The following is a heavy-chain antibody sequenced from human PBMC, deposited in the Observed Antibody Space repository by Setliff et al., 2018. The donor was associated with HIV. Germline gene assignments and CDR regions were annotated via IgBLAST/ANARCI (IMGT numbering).Heavy chain of an antibody. V-gene: IGHV4-59*08. J-gene: IGHJ6*03. CDR1: GGSISSFY. Sequence: PETLSLTCTVSGGSISSFYWSWIRQPPGKGLEWIGYTYYSGSTSYNPSLTSRVTISVDTSKTQFSLKLSSVTAADTAVYYCARHAPRNHDLAGVFYPYYMDVWGKGTTVTVSS. D-gene: IGHD1-1*01. CDR2: TYYSGST. CDR3: ARHAPRNHDLAGVFYPYYMDV.